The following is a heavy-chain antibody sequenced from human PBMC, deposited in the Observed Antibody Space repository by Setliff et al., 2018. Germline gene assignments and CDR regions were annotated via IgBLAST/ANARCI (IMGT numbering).Heavy chain of an antibody. CDR2: INHSGST. CDR1: GGSFSGYY. V-gene: IGHV4-34*01. CDR3: ARGRRHYYYYYMDV. Sequence: TSETLSLTCAVYGGSFSGYYWSWIRQPPGKGLEWIGEINHSGSTNYNPSLKSRVTISVDTSKNQFSLKLSSVTAADTAVYYCARGRRHYYYYYMDVWGKGTTVTVSS. J-gene: IGHJ6*03.